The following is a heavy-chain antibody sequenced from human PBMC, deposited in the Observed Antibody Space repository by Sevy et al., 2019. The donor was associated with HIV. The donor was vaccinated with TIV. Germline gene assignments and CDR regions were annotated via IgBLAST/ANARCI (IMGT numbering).Heavy chain of an antibody. V-gene: IGHV3-53*01. J-gene: IGHJ4*02. Sequence: GGSLRLSCAASGFTVSNNYMSWVRQAPGKGLEWVSVIYSGGRTDYAESVKGRFTISRDNSENKLDLQMNSLRAEDTAVYYCARDIYHSSGYYPGGFDYWGQGTLVTVSS. CDR2: IYSGGRT. CDR3: ARDIYHSSGYYPGGFDY. CDR1: GFTVSNNY. D-gene: IGHD3-22*01.